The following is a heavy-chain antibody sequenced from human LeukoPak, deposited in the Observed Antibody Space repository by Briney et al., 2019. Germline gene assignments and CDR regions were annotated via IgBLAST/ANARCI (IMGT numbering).Heavy chain of an antibody. J-gene: IGHJ1*01. Sequence: PSETLSLTCTVSGGSFSACYWSWIRQSPGKALEWIGYIYYTGNSNSNPSLKSRVSISADTSKNQFSLKLSSVTAADTAVYYCASSRQMWYFQNWGRGTLVTVSS. CDR3: ASSRQMWYFQN. V-gene: IGHV4-59*01. CDR2: IYYTGNS. CDR1: GGSFSACY. D-gene: IGHD2-21*01.